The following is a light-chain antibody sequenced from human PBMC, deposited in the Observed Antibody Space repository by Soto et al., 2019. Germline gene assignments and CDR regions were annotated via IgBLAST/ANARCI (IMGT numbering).Light chain of an antibody. V-gene: IGKV1-5*03. CDR3: QQLNSYPL. CDR1: QTISSW. CDR2: KAS. Sequence: IQMTQSPSTLSSSVGDRVTITCRASQTISSWLAWYQQKPGKAPKLLIYKASTLKSGVPSRFSGSGSGTEFTLTISSMQPEDFATYYCQQLNSYPLFGQGTRLEIK. J-gene: IGKJ5*01.